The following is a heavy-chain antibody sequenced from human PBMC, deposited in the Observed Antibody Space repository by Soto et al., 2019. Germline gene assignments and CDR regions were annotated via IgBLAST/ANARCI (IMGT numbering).Heavy chain of an antibody. CDR3: ARGVVVHDNYDTIGYYFDH. Sequence: QVQLSQFGAEVKKPGASVKVSCKASGYSFTNFHIHWVRQAPGQGLEWMGMIDPSGGITRDAQRLQGRSTMTRDASTSTVYMELRSLTSEDTAVYYCARGVVVHDNYDTIGYYFDHWGQGTLVTVSS. CDR1: GYSFTNFH. D-gene: IGHD3-22*01. J-gene: IGHJ4*02. V-gene: IGHV1-46*01. CDR2: IDPSGGIT.